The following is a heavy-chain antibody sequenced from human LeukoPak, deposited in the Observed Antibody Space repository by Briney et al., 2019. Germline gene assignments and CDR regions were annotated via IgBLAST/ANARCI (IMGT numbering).Heavy chain of an antibody. D-gene: IGHD3/OR15-3a*01. CDR2: IYPGDSDT. CDR3: ARHLDGGWKTNNWFDP. CDR1: GYSFTSYW. Sequence: GESLKISCKGSGYSFTSYWIGWVRQMPGKGLEWMGIIYPGDSDTRYSPSFQGQVTISADKSISTAYLQWSSLKASDTAMYYCARHLDGGWKTNNWFDPWGQGTLVTVSS. J-gene: IGHJ5*02. V-gene: IGHV5-51*01.